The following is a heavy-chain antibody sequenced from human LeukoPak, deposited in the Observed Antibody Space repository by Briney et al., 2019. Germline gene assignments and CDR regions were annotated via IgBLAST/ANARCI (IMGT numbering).Heavy chain of an antibody. D-gene: IGHD2-15*01. CDR2: ISSSSSYI. J-gene: IGHJ6*03. CDR1: GFTFSSYS. CDR3: ARCGGSSRPYYMDV. V-gene: IGHV3-21*01. Sequence: PGGSLRLSCAASGFTFSSYSMNWVRQAPGKGLEWVSSISSSSSYIYYADSVKGRFTISRDNAKNSLYLQMNSLRAEDTAVYYCARCGGSSRPYYMDVWGKGTTVTVSS.